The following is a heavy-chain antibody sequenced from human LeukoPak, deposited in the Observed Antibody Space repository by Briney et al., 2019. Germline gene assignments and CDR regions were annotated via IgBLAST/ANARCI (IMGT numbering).Heavy chain of an antibody. V-gene: IGHV3-48*04. CDR3: AREVVQDYYDSSGYYYWSRGWFDP. D-gene: IGHD3-22*01. Sequence: PGGSLRLSCAASGFTFSSYAMSWVRQAPGKGLEWVSYISSSGSTICYADSVKGRFTISRDNAKNSLYLQMNSLRAEDTAVYYCAREVVQDYYDSSGYYYWSRGWFDPWGQGTLVTVSS. J-gene: IGHJ5*02. CDR2: ISSSGSTI. CDR1: GFTFSSYA.